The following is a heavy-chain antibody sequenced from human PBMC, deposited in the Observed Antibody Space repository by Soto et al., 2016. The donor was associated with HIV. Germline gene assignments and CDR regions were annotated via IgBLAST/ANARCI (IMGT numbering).Heavy chain of an antibody. V-gene: IGHV3-23*01. CDR2: ISGSGTST. Sequence: EVQLLESGGGLVQPGGSLSLSCTASTFNFSNYAMSWVRQAPGKGLEWVSAISGSGTSTYYGDSVKGPFTISRDKSKNTLSLQMNSLRAEDTAIYFCAKSRNPSGYYYYGMDVWGQGTTVTV. CDR3: AKSRNPSGYYYYGMDV. CDR1: TFNFSNYA. J-gene: IGHJ6*02. D-gene: IGHD3-3*01.